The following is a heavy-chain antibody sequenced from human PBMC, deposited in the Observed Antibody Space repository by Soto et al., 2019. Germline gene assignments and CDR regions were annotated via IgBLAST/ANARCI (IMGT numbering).Heavy chain of an antibody. CDR2: ISSSRTYI. D-gene: IGHD3-22*01. CDR1: GFTFSNYN. J-gene: IGHJ4*02. CDR3: AREDDPHGYPLDY. V-gene: IGHV3-21*01. Sequence: EVQLVESGGGLVKPGGSLRLSCAASGFTFSNYNMNWVRQAPGKGLEWVSSISSSRTYIYYADSVKGRFTISRDNAKNSLERQMNSLRAEGTAVYYWAREDDPHGYPLDYWGQGTLVTVSS.